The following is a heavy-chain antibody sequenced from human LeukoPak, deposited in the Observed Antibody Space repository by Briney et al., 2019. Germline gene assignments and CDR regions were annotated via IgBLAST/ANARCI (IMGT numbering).Heavy chain of an antibody. CDR1: GGSINSYY. D-gene: IGHD3-3*01. CDR2: ISDSGST. V-gene: IGHV4-59*01. Sequence: SETLSLTCTVSGGSINSYYWSWIRQPPGKGLEWIGYISDSGSTNYNPSLKSRVTISVDTSKNQFSLKLSSVTAADTAVYYCAREGDDFWSGYFPNWFDPWGQGTLVTVSS. CDR3: AREGDDFWSGYFPNWFDP. J-gene: IGHJ5*02.